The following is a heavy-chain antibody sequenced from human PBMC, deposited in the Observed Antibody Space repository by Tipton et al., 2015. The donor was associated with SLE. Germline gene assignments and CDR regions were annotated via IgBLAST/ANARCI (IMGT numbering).Heavy chain of an antibody. CDR2: IFSSGSA. Sequence: TLSLTCIVSGVSVTSGSHYWSWVRQPAGKGLEWIGRIFSSGSAKYNPSFNSRVAMSLDTSRNQFSLKLTSVTAADTAVYYCAREMTTVPNWFDPWGQGTLVTVSS. V-gene: IGHV4-61*02. D-gene: IGHD4-17*01. CDR3: AREMTTVPNWFDP. J-gene: IGHJ5*02. CDR1: GVSVTSGSHY.